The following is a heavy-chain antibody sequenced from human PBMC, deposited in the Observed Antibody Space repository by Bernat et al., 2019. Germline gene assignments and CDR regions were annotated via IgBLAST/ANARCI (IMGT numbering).Heavy chain of an antibody. Sequence: EVQLVESGGGLVKPGGSLRLSCAASGFVFSTYSMNWVRQAPGKGLEWVSSISSSGGSTYYADSVKGRFTISRDNSKNTLYLQMNSLRAEDTAVYYCAKDSVELLRAQFDYWGQGTLVTVSS. CDR3: AKDSVELLRAQFDY. J-gene: IGHJ4*02. CDR1: GFVFSTYS. CDR2: ISSSGGST. V-gene: IGHV3-23*04. D-gene: IGHD2-15*01.